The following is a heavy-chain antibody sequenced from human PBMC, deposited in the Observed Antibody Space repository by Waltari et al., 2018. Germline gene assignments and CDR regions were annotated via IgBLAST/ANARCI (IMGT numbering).Heavy chain of an antibody. CDR1: GFTFRTHG. J-gene: IGHJ4*02. D-gene: IGHD3-3*01. Sequence: QVHLVESGGGVVQPGRSLRLSCAAPGFTFRTHGLHWVRQAPGKGLEWVAIISNDGSKKYYVDSVKGRFTISRDNSKSTLYLQMNSLRAQDTAVYYCAKDDTTIFGVGIDNWGQGTLVTVSS. CDR2: ISNDGSKK. V-gene: IGHV3-30*18. CDR3: AKDDTTIFGVGIDN.